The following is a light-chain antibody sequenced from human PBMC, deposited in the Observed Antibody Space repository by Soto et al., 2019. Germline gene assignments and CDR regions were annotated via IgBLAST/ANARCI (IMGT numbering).Light chain of an antibody. CDR1: SSDVGGYDY. CDR3: SSYAGSNNFV. Sequence: QSVLTQHPSASGSPGQSVTISCTGTSSDVGGYDYVSWYQQHPGKAPKLMIYEVTKRPSGVPDRFSGSKPGNTASLTVSGLQAEDEADYYCSSYAGSNNFVFGTGTKVTVL. CDR2: EVT. V-gene: IGLV2-8*01. J-gene: IGLJ1*01.